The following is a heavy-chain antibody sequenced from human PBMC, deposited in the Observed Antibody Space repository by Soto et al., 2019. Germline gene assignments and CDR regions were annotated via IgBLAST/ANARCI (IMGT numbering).Heavy chain of an antibody. Sequence: ASVKVSCKASGYSFSNYYIHWVRQAPGQGFEWMGAINPSGGSTSYSQQFQGRVTVTSDTSTGTVYLELSSLGSEDTAVYYCARDGTIFGVLVNFDFWGQGTLVTVS. J-gene: IGHJ4*02. V-gene: IGHV1-46*01. D-gene: IGHD3-3*01. CDR3: ARDGTIFGVLVNFDF. CDR2: INPSGGST. CDR1: GYSFSNYY.